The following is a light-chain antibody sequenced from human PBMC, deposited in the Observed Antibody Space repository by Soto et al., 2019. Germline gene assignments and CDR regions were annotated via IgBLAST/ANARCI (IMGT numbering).Light chain of an antibody. CDR3: SSYASISIPYV. Sequence: HSTLTHPASVSGPPGQSTTISCTGTSSDVGGYNYVSWYQQHPGKAPKLMIYEVSNRPSGVSNRFSGSKSGNTASLTISGLQDEDEADYYCSSYASISIPYVFG. CDR1: SSDVGGYNY. CDR2: EVS. J-gene: IGLJ1*01. V-gene: IGLV2-14*01.